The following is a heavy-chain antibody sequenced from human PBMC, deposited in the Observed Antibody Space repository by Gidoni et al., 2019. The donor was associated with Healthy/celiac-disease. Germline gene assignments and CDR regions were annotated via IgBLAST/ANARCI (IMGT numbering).Heavy chain of an antibody. CDR2: INPNSGGT. CDR1: GYTFSGYD. V-gene: IGHV1-2*02. Sequence: VQPAPSGAEVKKPGASVKVSCKASGYTFSGYDIHWMRQAPGKGLEWMGWINPNSGGTNYAQKFQGRVTMTRDTSISTDYMGLSRLRSDDTAVYYCARARGDCSSTSCYTIWFDPWGQGTLVTVSS. J-gene: IGHJ5*02. CDR3: ARARGDCSSTSCYTIWFDP. D-gene: IGHD2-2*02.